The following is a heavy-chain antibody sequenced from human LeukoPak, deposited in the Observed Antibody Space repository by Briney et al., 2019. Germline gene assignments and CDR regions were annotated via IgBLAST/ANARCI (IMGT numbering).Heavy chain of an antibody. D-gene: IGHD3-3*01. Sequence: SQTLSLTCTVSGGSISSGSYYWSWIRRPAGKGLEWIGRIYTSGSTNYNPSLKSRVTISVDTSKNQFSLKLSSLTAADTAVYYCAREVTIFGVVTDDAFDIWGQGTMVTVSS. CDR2: IYTSGST. V-gene: IGHV4-61*02. CDR3: AREVTIFGVVTDDAFDI. CDR1: GGSISSGSYY. J-gene: IGHJ3*02.